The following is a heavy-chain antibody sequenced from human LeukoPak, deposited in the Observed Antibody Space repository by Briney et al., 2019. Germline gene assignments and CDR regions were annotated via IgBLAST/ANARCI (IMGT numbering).Heavy chain of an antibody. V-gene: IGHV4-59*01. J-gene: IGHJ4*02. CDR1: GGSISSYY. CDR3: ARAAEYDYDRHFDS. D-gene: IGHD3-22*01. CDR2: VYYSGST. Sequence: SETLSLTCAVSGGSISSYYWNWIRQPPGKGLEWVGYVYYSGSTAYNPSLKSRITISVDTSKNQFSLKLNSLTAADTAVYYCARAAEYDYDRHFDSWGQGTLVTVSS.